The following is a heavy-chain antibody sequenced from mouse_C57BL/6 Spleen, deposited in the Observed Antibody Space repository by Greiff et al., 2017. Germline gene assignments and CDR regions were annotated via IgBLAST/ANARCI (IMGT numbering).Heavy chain of an antibody. CDR2: IDPEDGDT. Sequence: VQLQQSGAELVRPGASVKLSCTASGFNIKDYYMHWVKQRPEQGLEWIGRIDPEDGDTEYAPKFQGKATMTADTSSNTAYLQLSILAAKDTAVYYCTSYGSRYFDYWGQGTTLTVSS. D-gene: IGHD1-1*01. J-gene: IGHJ2*01. CDR1: GFNIKDYY. CDR3: TSYGSRYFDY. V-gene: IGHV14-1*01.